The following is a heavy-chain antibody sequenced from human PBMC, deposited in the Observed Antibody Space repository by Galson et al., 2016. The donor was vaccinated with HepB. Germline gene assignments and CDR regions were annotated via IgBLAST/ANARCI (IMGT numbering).Heavy chain of an antibody. CDR2: LYNSGRT. CDR3: ARLHTPGIAPE. V-gene: IGHV4-39*01. CDR1: GGSISSSSYY. D-gene: IGHD6-13*01. Sequence: LSLTCTVSGGSISSSSYYWAWIRQPPGKGLEWIGNLYNSGRTYYNQSLKSRVTISAHTSKNQFSLKLSSMTAADTAVYYCARLHTPGIAPEWGQGTLVTVSS. J-gene: IGHJ4*02.